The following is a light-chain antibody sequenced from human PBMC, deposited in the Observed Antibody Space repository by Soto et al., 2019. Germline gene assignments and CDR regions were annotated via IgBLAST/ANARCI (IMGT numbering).Light chain of an antibody. CDR2: GAS. CDR3: QQYGSSPWT. Sequence: IVLTQSPGTLSLSPGGRATLSCRASRSVSSSYLAWYQQKPGQAPRLLIYGASSRATGIPDRFSGSGSGTDFTLTISRLEPEDFAVYYCQQYGSSPWTFGQGTKVDIK. CDR1: RSVSSSY. V-gene: IGKV3-20*01. J-gene: IGKJ1*01.